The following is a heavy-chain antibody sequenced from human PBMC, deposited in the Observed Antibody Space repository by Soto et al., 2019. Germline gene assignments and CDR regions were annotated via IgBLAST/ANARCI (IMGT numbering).Heavy chain of an antibody. V-gene: IGHV3-33*01. J-gene: IGHJ4*02. CDR3: ARGYYYDSSGYAWGFDY. CDR1: GFTFSSYG. Sequence: QVQLVESGGGVVQPGRSLRLSCAASGFTFSSYGMHWVRQAPGKGLEWVAVIWYDGSNKYYADSVKGRFTISRDNSKNTLDLQMNSLRAEDTAVYYCARGYYYDSSGYAWGFDYWGQGTLVTVSS. D-gene: IGHD3-22*01. CDR2: IWYDGSNK.